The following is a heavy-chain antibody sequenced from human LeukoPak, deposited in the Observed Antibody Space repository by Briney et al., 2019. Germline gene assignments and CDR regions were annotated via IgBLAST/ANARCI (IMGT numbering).Heavy chain of an antibody. CDR1: GDSISSGSYS. Sequence: SETLSLTCTVSGDSISSGSYSLNWIRLPPGKGLEWIGYIFHSGSAYYNPSLKSRVTMSVDRSKNHFSLKLISVTAADTAVYYCAKSTYYYDTFVNAFDLWGQGTVVTVSS. CDR2: IFHSGSA. V-gene: IGHV4-30-2*01. D-gene: IGHD3-22*01. J-gene: IGHJ3*01. CDR3: AKSTYYYDTFVNAFDL.